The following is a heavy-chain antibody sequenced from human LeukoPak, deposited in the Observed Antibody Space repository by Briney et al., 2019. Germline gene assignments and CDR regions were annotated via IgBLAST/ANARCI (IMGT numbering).Heavy chain of an antibody. J-gene: IGHJ4*02. CDR1: GGSFSGYH. Sequence: SETLSLTCAVYGGSFSGYHWSWIRRPPGKGLEWIGEINHSGSTNYNPSLKSRVTISVDTSKNQFSLKLSSVTAADTAVYYCARVGATESDYWGQGTLVTVSS. CDR3: ARVGATESDY. V-gene: IGHV4-34*01. CDR2: INHSGST. D-gene: IGHD1-26*01.